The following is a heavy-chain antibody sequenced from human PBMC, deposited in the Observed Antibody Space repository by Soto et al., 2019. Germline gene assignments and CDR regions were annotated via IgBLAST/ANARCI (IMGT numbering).Heavy chain of an antibody. CDR2: IKSKAENYAT. CDR1: GFIFSDSI. D-gene: IGHD6-13*01. Sequence: GGSLRLSCAASGFIFSDSIINWVRQASGKGLEWVGRIKSKAENYATAYSASVNGRFTISRDDSNNMAYLQVISLKAEDTALYYCTRLAFSTSWYGFDSWGQGTLVTVS. CDR3: TRLAFSTSWYGFDS. J-gene: IGHJ4*02. V-gene: IGHV3-73*01.